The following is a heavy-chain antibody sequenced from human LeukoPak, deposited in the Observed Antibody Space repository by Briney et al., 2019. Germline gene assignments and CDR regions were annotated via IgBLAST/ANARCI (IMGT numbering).Heavy chain of an antibody. J-gene: IGHJ5*02. CDR1: GFTFSSYA. V-gene: IGHV3-23*01. D-gene: IGHD6-19*01. Sequence: PGGSLRLSCAASGFTFSSYAMSWVRQAPGKGLEWVSAISGSGGSTYYADSVKGRFTISRDNSKNAQYLQMNSLRAEDTAVYYCAKDQFSSGLNWFDPWGQGTLVTVSS. CDR3: AKDQFSSGLNWFDP. CDR2: ISGSGGST.